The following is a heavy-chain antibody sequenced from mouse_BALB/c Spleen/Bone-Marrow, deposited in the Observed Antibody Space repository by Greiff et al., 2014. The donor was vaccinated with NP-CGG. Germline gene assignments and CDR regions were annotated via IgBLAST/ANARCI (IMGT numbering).Heavy chain of an antibody. CDR3: ARNYDYDGGYCAMDY. J-gene: IGHJ4*01. CDR2: INPITGYT. D-gene: IGHD2-4*01. Sequence: QVQLQQSGTELAKPGASVKMSYKASGYTFTSYWIHWIEQRPGQGLEWIGYINPITGYTEYNQKFKDKATLTADKSSSTAYIQLSSLTSDDSAVYYCARNYDYDGGYCAMDYWGQGTSVTVSS. V-gene: IGHV1-7*01. CDR1: GYTFTSYW.